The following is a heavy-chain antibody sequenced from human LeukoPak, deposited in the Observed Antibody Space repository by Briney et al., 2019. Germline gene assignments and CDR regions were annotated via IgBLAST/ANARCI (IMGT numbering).Heavy chain of an antibody. CDR1: RGTFSTYA. CDR3: ARDTRHRYCSSTICYRGWLDP. CDR2: LIPIFGTA. J-gene: IGHJ5*02. D-gene: IGHD2-2*01. Sequence: SVKVSCKASRGTFSTYAISWVRQTPGQGLEWMGGLIPIFGTANYAQKFQGRVTITADESTSTAYMELSSLRSEDTAVYYCARDTRHRYCSSTICYRGWLDPWGQGTLVTVSS. V-gene: IGHV1-69*13.